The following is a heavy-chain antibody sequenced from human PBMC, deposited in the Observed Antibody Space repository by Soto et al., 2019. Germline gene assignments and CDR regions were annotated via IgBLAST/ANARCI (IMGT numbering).Heavy chain of an antibody. CDR1: GGTFSSYT. J-gene: IGHJ4*02. CDR2: IIPILGIA. CDR3: EYYGSGSYPPYYFDY. D-gene: IGHD3-10*01. V-gene: IGHV1-69*02. Sequence: QVQLVQSGAEVKKPGSSVKVSCKASGGTFSSYTISWVRQVPGQGLEWMGRIIPILGIANYAQKFQGRVTITADKSTSTAYMELSSLRSEDTAVYYCEYYGSGSYPPYYFDYWGQGTLVTVSS.